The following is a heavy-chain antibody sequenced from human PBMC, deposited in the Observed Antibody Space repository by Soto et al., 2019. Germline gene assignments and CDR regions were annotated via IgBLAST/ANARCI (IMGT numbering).Heavy chain of an antibody. V-gene: IGHV3-74*01. CDR3: ERDNFYYGLDV. Sequence: GGSLRLSCAASGMSFTSYWIHWVRQDPGKGLVWVSRINNDGTSTNYADSVKGRFTISRDNAKNTVFLQMNSLRAEDTGVYYCERDNFYYGLDVWGQGATVTVS. CDR1: GMSFTSYW. J-gene: IGHJ6*02. CDR2: INNDGTST.